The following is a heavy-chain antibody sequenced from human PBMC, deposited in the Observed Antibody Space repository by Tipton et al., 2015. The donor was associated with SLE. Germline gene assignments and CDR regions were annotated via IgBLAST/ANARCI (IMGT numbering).Heavy chain of an antibody. V-gene: IGHV4-34*01. J-gene: IGHJ4*02. CDR3: ARGRGKQQPEELDY. D-gene: IGHD6-13*01. Sequence: TLSLTCSVYSGSFSGYYWSWLRQPPGKGLEWIGEIYHSGSTNYNPSPKSRVTISVDKSKNQFSLKLSSVTAADTAVYYCARGRGKQQPEELDYWGQGTLVTVSS. CDR2: IYHSGST. CDR1: SGSFSGYY.